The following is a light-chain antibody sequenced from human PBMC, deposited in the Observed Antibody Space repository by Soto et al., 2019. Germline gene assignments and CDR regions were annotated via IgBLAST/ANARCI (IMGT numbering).Light chain of an antibody. CDR3: QQYGSSQS. CDR2: GVS. Sequence: EIVFTQSPGTLSSSPGERATLSCRASQSVSSSYLAWYQQKPGQAPRLLIYGVSSRATGIPDRFSGSGSGTDFTLTISRLEPEDFAVYYCQQYGSSQSFGQGTKVEV. J-gene: IGKJ1*01. CDR1: QSVSSSY. V-gene: IGKV3-20*01.